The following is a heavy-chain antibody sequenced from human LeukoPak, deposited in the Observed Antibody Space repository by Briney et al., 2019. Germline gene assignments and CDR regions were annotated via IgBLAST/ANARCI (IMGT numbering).Heavy chain of an antibody. CDR1: GGSIRSYY. CDR2: IYYSGST. D-gene: IGHD6-13*01. CDR3: ARGSDTAAGLY. Sequence: PSETLSLTCTVSGGSIRSYYWSWIRQPPGKGLEWIGYIYYSGSTNYNPSLKSRVSISVDSSKNQFSLKVSSVTAADTAVYYCARGSDTAAGLYWGQGTLVTVSS. J-gene: IGHJ4*02. V-gene: IGHV4-59*12.